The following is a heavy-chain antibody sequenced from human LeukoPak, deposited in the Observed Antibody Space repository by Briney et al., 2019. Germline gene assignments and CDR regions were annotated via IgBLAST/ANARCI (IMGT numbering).Heavy chain of an antibody. CDR3: AWVRRAVSSLLDY. J-gene: IGHJ4*02. V-gene: IGHV1-46*01. CDR1: GYTFTSYY. Sequence: ASVKVSCKASGYTFTSYYMHWVRQAPGQGLEWMGIINPSGGSTSYAQKFQGRVTITADKSTSTAYMELSSLRSEDTAVYYCAWVRRAVSSLLDYWGQGTLVTVSS. CDR2: INPSGGST. D-gene: IGHD6-6*01.